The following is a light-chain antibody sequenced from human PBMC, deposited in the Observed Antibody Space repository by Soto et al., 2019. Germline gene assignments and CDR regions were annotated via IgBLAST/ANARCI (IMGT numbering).Light chain of an antibody. V-gene: IGKV3-15*01. CDR1: QSVSSN. Sequence: EVGMTQSPATLALSPGERAALSCRASQSVSSNLAWYQQKPGQPPRLLMYGASTSATGIPARFSGSGSGTEFTLTISSLQSEDFAVYYCQQYHKWPPFTFGGGTKVDIK. J-gene: IGKJ4*01. CDR2: GAS. CDR3: QQYHKWPPFT.